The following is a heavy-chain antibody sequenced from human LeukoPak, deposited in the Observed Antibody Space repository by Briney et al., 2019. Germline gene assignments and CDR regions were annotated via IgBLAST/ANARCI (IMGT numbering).Heavy chain of an antibody. V-gene: IGHV1-8*01. CDR2: MNPNRGDT. D-gene: IGHD3-22*01. Sequence: GASVKVSCKASGYTFTSYDIHWVRQATGQGLEWMGRMNPNRGDTDYAQKFQGRVTMTRDTSISTAYMELSSLRSEDTAVYYCARVPQDQYDSSGYYVDYWGQGTLVTVSS. J-gene: IGHJ4*02. CDR3: ARVPQDQYDSSGYYVDY. CDR1: GYTFTSYD.